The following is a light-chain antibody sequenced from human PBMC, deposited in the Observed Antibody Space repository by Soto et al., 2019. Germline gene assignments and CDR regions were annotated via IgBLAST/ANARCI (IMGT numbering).Light chain of an antibody. V-gene: IGLV2-8*01. CDR2: EVS. CDR3: SSYAASNNLGV. CDR1: SSDVGGYNY. Sequence: QSALTQPPSASGSPGQSVTISCIGTSSDVGGYNYVSWYQQHPGKAPKLMIYEVSKRPSGVPDRFSGSKSGNTASLTVSGLQDEDEADYYCSSYAASNNLGVFGGATKLTLL. J-gene: IGLJ2*01.